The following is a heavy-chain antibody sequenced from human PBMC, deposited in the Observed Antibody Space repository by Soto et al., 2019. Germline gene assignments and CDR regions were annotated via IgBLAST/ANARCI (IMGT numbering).Heavy chain of an antibody. CDR3: ARTGKTKYYYDSSGYYYYFDN. V-gene: IGHV1-69*01. D-gene: IGHD3-22*01. Sequence: QVQLVQSGAEVKKPGSSVKVSCKASGGTFSSYAISWVRQAPGQGLEWMGGIIPIFGTANYAQKFQGRVKNTADQSTSTAYMELSRLKSEDTAVYYCARTGKTKYYYDSSGYYYYFDNVGQGTLVTVS. CDR2: IIPIFGTA. CDR1: GGTFSSYA. J-gene: IGHJ4*02.